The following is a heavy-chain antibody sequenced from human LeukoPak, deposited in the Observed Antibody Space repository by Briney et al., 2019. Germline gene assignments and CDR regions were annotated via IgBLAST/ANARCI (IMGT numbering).Heavy chain of an antibody. CDR2: ISGSSSAI. J-gene: IGHJ4*02. CDR3: ARDSWYCTSTSCYEDY. V-gene: IGHV3-48*02. Sequence: GGSLRLSCAASGFTFSSYSMNWVRQAPGKGLEWVSYISGSSSAIYSDSVKGRFTTSRDNAKNSLYLQMNSLRDEDTAVYYCARDSWYCTSTSCYEDYWGQGTLVTVSS. D-gene: IGHD2-2*01. CDR1: GFTFSSYS.